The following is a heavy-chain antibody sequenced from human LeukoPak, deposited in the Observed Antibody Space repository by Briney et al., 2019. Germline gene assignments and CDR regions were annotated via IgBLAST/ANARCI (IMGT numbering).Heavy chain of an antibody. D-gene: IGHD3-22*01. V-gene: IGHV3-7*03. CDR1: GFTFSSYW. CDR2: IKQDGSEK. Sequence: GSLRLSCAASGFTFSSYWMSWVRQAPGKGLEWVANIKQDGSEKYYVDSVKGRFTISRDNAKNSLYLQMNSLRAEDTALYYCARDQDYYDSSGYGAFDIWGQGTMVTVSS. J-gene: IGHJ3*02. CDR3: ARDQDYYDSSGYGAFDI.